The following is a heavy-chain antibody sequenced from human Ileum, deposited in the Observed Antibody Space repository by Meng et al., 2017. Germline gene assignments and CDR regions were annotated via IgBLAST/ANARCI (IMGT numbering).Heavy chain of an antibody. J-gene: IGHJ4*02. Sequence: QVQLVQSGAEVKKPGASVKVSCKASGYTFTSTNYGISWMRQAPGQGLEWMGWVSTYNDDTNHVQKFQDRVTMTTDTSTSTVYMELRSLRSDDTAVYYCVRDQIGDYVWDYWGQGTLVTVSS. D-gene: IGHD4-17*01. V-gene: IGHV1-18*01. CDR2: VSTYNDDT. CDR3: VRDQIGDYVWDY. CDR1: GYTFTSTNYG.